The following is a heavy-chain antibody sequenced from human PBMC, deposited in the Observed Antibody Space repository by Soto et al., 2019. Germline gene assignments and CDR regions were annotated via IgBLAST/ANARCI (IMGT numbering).Heavy chain of an antibody. CDR3: AKEPVEQWLVRDKYFQH. CDR1: GFTFSSYG. Sequence: QVQLVESGGGVVQPGRSLRLSCAASGFTFSSYGMHWVRQAPGKGLEWVAVISYDGSNKYYADSVKGRFTISRDNSKNTLYLQMNGLRAEDTAVYYCAKEPVEQWLVRDKYFQHWGQGTLVTVSS. D-gene: IGHD6-19*01. V-gene: IGHV3-30*18. CDR2: ISYDGSNK. J-gene: IGHJ1*01.